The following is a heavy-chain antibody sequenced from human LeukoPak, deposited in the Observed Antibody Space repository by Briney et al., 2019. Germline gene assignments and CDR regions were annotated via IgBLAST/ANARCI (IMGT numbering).Heavy chain of an antibody. CDR2: INPSGGST. CDR3: ARDFQGYGMDV. Sequence: GASVKVSCKASGYTFTSYYTHWVRQATGQGLEWMGIINPSGGSTSYAQKFQGRVTMTRDTSTSTVYMELSSLRSEDTAVYYCARDFQGYGMDVWGQGTTVTVSS. J-gene: IGHJ6*02. CDR1: GYTFTSYY. V-gene: IGHV1-46*01.